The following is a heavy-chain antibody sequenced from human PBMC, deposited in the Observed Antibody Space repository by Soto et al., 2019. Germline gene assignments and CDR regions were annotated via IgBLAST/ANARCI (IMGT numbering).Heavy chain of an antibody. V-gene: IGHV1-69*13. CDR1: GGTFSSYA. CDR3: AGGCSSTSCHTYYYYYGMDV. D-gene: IGHD2-2*01. Sequence: SVKVSCKASGGTFSSYAISWVRQAPGQGLEWMGGIIPIFGTANYAQKFQGRVTITADESTSTAYMELSSLRSENTAVYYCAGGCSSTSCHTYYYYYGMDVWGQGTTVTVSS. J-gene: IGHJ6*02. CDR2: IIPIFGTA.